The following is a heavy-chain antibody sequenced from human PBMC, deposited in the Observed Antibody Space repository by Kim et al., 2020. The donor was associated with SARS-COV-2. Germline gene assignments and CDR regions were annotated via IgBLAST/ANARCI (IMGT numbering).Heavy chain of an antibody. CDR2: TYYRSKWSN. V-gene: IGHV6-1*01. CDR3: VRGYDGNLDY. Sequence: SQTLSLTCAISGDRVSSNSATWHWLRQSPSRGLEWLGRTYYRSKWSNNYAVSVKSRITINPDTSKNQFSLQLNSVTPEDTAVYYCVRGYDGNLDYWGQGTLVTVSS. CDR1: GDRVSSNSAT. J-gene: IGHJ4*02. D-gene: IGHD2-15*01.